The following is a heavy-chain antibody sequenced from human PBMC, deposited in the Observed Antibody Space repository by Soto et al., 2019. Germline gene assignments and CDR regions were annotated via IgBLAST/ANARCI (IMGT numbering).Heavy chain of an antibody. CDR2: IYYSGST. V-gene: IGHV4-59*08. CDR1: GGSISSYS. D-gene: IGHD4-17*01. Sequence: QVQLQESGPGLVKPSETLSLTCTVSGGSISSYSWTWIRQPPGKGLEWIGYIYYSGSTNYNPSLKIRVTISIDKSKNQFSLKLSSVTAADTAVYYCARFTTVTENWYFDLWGRGTLVTVSS. CDR3: ARFTTVTENWYFDL. J-gene: IGHJ2*01.